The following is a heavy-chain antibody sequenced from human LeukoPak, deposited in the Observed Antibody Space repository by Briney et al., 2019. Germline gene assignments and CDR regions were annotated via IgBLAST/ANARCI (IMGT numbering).Heavy chain of an antibody. CDR1: GFTFSDYY. Sequence: GGSLRLSCAASGFTFSDYYMSWIRQAPGKGLEWVSYIGSSGSTIYYADSVKGRFTISRDNAKNSLYLQMNSLRAEDTAVYYCAREDGSGSYYRFGNWFDPWGQGTLVTVSS. D-gene: IGHD3-10*01. V-gene: IGHV3-11*01. CDR3: AREDGSGSYYRFGNWFDP. J-gene: IGHJ5*02. CDR2: IGSSGSTI.